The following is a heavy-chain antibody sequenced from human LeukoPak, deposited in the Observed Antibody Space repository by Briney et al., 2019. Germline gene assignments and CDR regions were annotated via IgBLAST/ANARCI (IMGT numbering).Heavy chain of an antibody. D-gene: IGHD3-10*01. Sequence: GGSLRLSCAASGFIVNSNYMNWVRQAPGKGLEWVANIKQDGSERYYVDSVKGRFTISRDNAKNSLYLQMNSLRAEDTAVYYCATDQAGGLDSWGQGTLSPSPQ. CDR1: GFIVNSNY. CDR2: IKQDGSER. J-gene: IGHJ4*02. CDR3: ATDQAGGLDS. V-gene: IGHV3-7*01.